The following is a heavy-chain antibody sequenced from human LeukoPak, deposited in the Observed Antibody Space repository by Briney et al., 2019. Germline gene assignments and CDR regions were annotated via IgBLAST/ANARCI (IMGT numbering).Heavy chain of an antibody. CDR3: ARSSYCSGGSWYYFDY. J-gene: IGHJ4*02. D-gene: IGHD2-15*01. CDR1: GGTFSSYA. V-gene: IGHV1-69*04. CDR2: IIPILGIA. Sequence: GASVKVSCKASGGTFSSYAFSWVRQAPGQGLEWMGRIIPILGIANYAQNFQGRVTITADKSTSTAYMELSSLRSEVTAVYYCARSSYCSGGSWYYFDYWGQGSLVTVSS.